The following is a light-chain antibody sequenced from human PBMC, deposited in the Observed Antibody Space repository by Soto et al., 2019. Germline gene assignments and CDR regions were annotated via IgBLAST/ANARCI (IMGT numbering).Light chain of an antibody. V-gene: IGLV1-40*01. CDR3: QSSDSSLSGYV. CDR1: ISNLLAPYY. CDR2: GNN. J-gene: IGLJ1*01. Sequence: QSVLTQPPSVSCAPGHTVIISFSGSISNLLAPYYLNCFRHLPVTVPRLVIYGNNNLPSLFPDRFSCSKSGTSASLAITGLQAEDEADYYCQSSDSSLSGYVFATGTKVTVL.